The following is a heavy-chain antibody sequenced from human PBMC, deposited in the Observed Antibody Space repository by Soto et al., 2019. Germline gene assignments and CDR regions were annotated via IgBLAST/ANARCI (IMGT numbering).Heavy chain of an antibody. V-gene: IGHV1-69*13. CDR1: GGTFSSYA. Sequence: GASVKVSCKASGGTFSSYAISWVRQAPGQGLEWMGGIIPIFGTANYAQKFQGRVTITADESTSTAYMELSSLRSEDTAVYYCAREGYSSGWALFFWGQGTLVTVSS. CDR3: AREGYSSGWALFF. J-gene: IGHJ4*02. D-gene: IGHD6-19*01. CDR2: IIPIFGTA.